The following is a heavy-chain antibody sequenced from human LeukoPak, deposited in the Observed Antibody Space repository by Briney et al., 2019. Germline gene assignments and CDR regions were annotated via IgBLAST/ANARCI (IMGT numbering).Heavy chain of an antibody. CDR3: ARGLWFGELDY. V-gene: IGHV4-59*08. CDR2: IYYSGST. J-gene: IGHJ4*02. Sequence: SETLSLTCTVSGGSISNDYWSWIRQPPGKGLEWIGYIYYSGSTNYNPSLKSRVTISVDTSKNQFSLKLSSVTAADTAVYYCARGLWFGELDYWGQGTLVTVSS. CDR1: GGSISNDY. D-gene: IGHD3-10*01.